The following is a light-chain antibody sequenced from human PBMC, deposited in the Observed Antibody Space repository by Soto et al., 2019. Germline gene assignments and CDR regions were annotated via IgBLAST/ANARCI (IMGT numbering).Light chain of an antibody. V-gene: IGKV3-20*01. Sequence: DIVLTQSPGILSLSPGERATLSCRASQSVSSNHLAWYQQKPGQAPRLLIYGGSSRATGIPVRFSGSRSETDFTLTITRLEPEDFAVYYCQQYSSSRTFGQGTKVDIK. CDR1: QSVSSNH. CDR2: GGS. CDR3: QQYSSSRT. J-gene: IGKJ1*01.